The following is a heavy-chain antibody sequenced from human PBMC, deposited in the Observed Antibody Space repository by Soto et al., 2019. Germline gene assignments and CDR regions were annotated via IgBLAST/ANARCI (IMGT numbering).Heavy chain of an antibody. CDR3: TTLSWDSSGWH. CDR2: ISYDGNNK. Sequence: QAQMVESGGGVVQPGRSLKLSCVASGFSFNNHAVHWVRQAPGKGLEWVAVISYDGNNKYYAASVKGRFTISRDNAKNSLFLQMNSLRADDTAVYYCTTLSWDSSGWHWGLGALVTVSS. J-gene: IGHJ4*02. CDR1: GFSFNNHA. V-gene: IGHV3-30-3*01. D-gene: IGHD6-19*01.